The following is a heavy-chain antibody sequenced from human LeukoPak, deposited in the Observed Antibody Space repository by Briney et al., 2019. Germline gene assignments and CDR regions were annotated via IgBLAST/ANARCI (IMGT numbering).Heavy chain of an antibody. J-gene: IGHJ6*02. Sequence: PGGSLRLSCAVSGFTFSSYSMSWVRQAPGKGLEWVSSISSSGTYKYYADSVKGRFTISRDNSKNTLYLQMNSLRAEDTAVYYCARGGYGSSWFYYYYGMDVWGQGTTVTVSS. V-gene: IGHV3-21*01. CDR1: GFTFSSYS. D-gene: IGHD6-13*01. CDR3: ARGGYGSSWFYYYYGMDV. CDR2: ISSSGTYK.